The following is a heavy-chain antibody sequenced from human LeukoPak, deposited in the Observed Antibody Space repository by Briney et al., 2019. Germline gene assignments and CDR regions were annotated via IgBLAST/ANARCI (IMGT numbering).Heavy chain of an antibody. D-gene: IGHD3-10*01. V-gene: IGHV4-59*01. CDR2: IYYSGST. CDR1: GGSISSYY. CDR3: ARINYYGSGSYLSPHYYMDV. Sequence: SETLSLTCTVSGGSISSYYWSGIRQPPGKGLEWIGYIYYSGSTNYNPSLKSRVTISVDTSKNQFSLKLISVTAADTAVYYCARINYYGSGSYLSPHYYMDVWGKGTTVTISS. J-gene: IGHJ6*03.